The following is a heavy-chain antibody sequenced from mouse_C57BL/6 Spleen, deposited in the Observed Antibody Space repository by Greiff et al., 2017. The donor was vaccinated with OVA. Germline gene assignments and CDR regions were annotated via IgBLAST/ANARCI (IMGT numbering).Heavy chain of an antibody. D-gene: IGHD1-1*01. CDR3: ARGVSITTVLDY. Sequence: QVQLQQPGAELVKPGASVKMSCKASGYTFTSYWITWVKQRPGQGLEWIGDIYPGSGSTNYNEKFKSKATLTVDTSSSTAYMQLSSLTSEDSAVYYCARGVSITTVLDYWGQGTTLTVSS. J-gene: IGHJ2*01. CDR1: GYTFTSYW. CDR2: IYPGSGST. V-gene: IGHV1-55*01.